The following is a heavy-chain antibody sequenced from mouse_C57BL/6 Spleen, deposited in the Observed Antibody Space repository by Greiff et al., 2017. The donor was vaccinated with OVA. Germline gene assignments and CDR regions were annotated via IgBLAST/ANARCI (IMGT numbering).Heavy chain of an antibody. CDR3: TTPITTVVATRYFDV. Sequence: EVQLVESGAELVRPGASVKLSCTASGFNIKDDYMHWVKQRPEQGLEWIGWIDPENGDTEYASKFQGKATITADTSSNTAYLQLSSLTSEDTAVYYCTTPITTVVATRYFDVWGTGTTVTVSS. CDR2: IDPENGDT. J-gene: IGHJ1*03. V-gene: IGHV14-4*01. CDR1: GFNIKDDY. D-gene: IGHD1-1*01.